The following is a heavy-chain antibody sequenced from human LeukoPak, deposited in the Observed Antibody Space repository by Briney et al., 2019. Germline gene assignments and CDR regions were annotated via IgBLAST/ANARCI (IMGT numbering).Heavy chain of an antibody. V-gene: IGHV4-61*01. CDR1: GGSVSSGSYY. CDR2: IYYSGST. D-gene: IGHD3-16*02. Sequence: SETLSLTCTVSGGSVSSGSYYWSWVRQPPGKGLEWIGYIYYSGSTNYNPSLKSRVTISVDTSKNQFSLKLSSVTAADTAVYYCASAHYDYVWGSYRPFDYWGQGTLVTVSS. CDR3: ASAHYDYVWGSYRPFDY. J-gene: IGHJ4*02.